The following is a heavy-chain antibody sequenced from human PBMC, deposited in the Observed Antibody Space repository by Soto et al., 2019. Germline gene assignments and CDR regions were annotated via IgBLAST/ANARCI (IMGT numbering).Heavy chain of an antibody. CDR1: GFTFSSYA. V-gene: IGHV3-30-3*01. J-gene: IGHJ6*02. CDR3: ARETVCTSCYKGRYYYYGMHV. D-gene: IGHD2-2*02. Sequence: PGGSLRLSCAASGFTFSSYAMHWVRQAPGKGLEWVAVISYDGSNKYYADSVKGRFTISRDNSKNTLYLQMNSLRAEDTAVYYCARETVCTSCYKGRYYYYGMHVWGQGTTVTVSS. CDR2: ISYDGSNK.